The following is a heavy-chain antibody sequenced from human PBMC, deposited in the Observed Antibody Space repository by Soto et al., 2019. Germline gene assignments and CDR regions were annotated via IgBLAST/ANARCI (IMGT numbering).Heavy chain of an antibody. D-gene: IGHD3-3*01. J-gene: IGHJ4*02. CDR1: GGTFSSYA. CDR2: IIPIFGTA. Sequence: GASVKVSCKASGGTFSSYAISWVRQAPGQGLEWMGGIIPIFGTANYAQKFQGRVTITADESTSTAYMELSSLRSEDTAVYYCGNHGYYDSFWGQGTLVTGSS. V-gene: IGHV1-69*13. CDR3: GNHGYYDSF.